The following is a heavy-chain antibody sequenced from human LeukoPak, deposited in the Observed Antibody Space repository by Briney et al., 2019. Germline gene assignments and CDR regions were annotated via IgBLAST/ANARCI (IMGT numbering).Heavy chain of an antibody. V-gene: IGHV4-39*01. CDR1: GGSISSYY. CDR2: IYYTGSA. D-gene: IGHD3-3*01. CDR3: QSRFLEWLLDY. Sequence: SETLSLTCTVSGGSISSYYWGWIRQPPGKGLEWIGTIYYTGSAYYNPSLKGRVTISVDTSKNQFSLRLSSVTAADTAVYYCQSRFLEWLLDYWGQGTLVTVSS. J-gene: IGHJ4*02.